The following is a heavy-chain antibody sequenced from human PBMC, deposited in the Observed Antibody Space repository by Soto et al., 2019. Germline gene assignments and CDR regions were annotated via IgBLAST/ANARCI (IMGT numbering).Heavy chain of an antibody. J-gene: IGHJ6*03. V-gene: IGHV4-59*01. D-gene: IGHD3-10*01. CDR3: ARAHLRNYYGTGSNHNPYMDV. CDR1: GGSISSYY. Sequence: PSETLSLTCTVSGGSISSYYWSWIRQPPGKGLEWIGYIYYSGSTNYNPSLKSRVTISVDTSKNQFSLKLSSVTAADTAVYYCARAHLRNYYGTGSNHNPYMDVWGKGTTVTVSS. CDR2: IYYSGST.